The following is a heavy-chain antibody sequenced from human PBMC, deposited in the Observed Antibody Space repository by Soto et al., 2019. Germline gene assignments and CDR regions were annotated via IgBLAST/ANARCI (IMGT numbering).Heavy chain of an antibody. J-gene: IGHJ4*02. D-gene: IGHD2-8*01. V-gene: IGHV4-30-2*01. CDR3: TRGVLV. Sequence: QVQLQESGSRLVRPSQTLSLTCSVSGGSVTSGGYSWSWIRQPPGKGLEWIGFISPSGSPAYNPSLQGRATISVDRSNNHISLVISSVTAAVTAVYYCTRGVLVWGPGTLVTVSS. CDR1: GGSVTSGGYS. CDR2: ISPSGSP.